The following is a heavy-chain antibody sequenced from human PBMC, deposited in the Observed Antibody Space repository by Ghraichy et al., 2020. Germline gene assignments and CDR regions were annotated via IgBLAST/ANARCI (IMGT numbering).Heavy chain of an antibody. CDR1: GDPFTGHY. V-gene: IGHV1-2*02. J-gene: IGHJ3*01. CDR3: ARAGLVPAALRDTLDF. Sequence: ASVKVSCKTFGDPFTGHYVPWVRECPGQVLEWMGWINPNSGGTNYAQKFQGRVTMTRDTPISTAYMELTGLRSDDTAVYYCARAGLVPAALRDTLDFWGQVILVTLSS. CDR2: INPNSGGT. D-gene: IGHD2-2*01.